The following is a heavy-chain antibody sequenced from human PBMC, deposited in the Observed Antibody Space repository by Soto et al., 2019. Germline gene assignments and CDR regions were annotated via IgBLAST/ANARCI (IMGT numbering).Heavy chain of an antibody. CDR3: ARELDRMVPLISYYGMDV. Sequence: ASVKVSCKASGYTFTSYGISWVRQAPGQGLEWMGWISAYNGNTNYAQKLQGRVTMTTDTSTSTAYMELRSLRSDDTAVYYCARELDRMVPLISYYGMDVWGQGTTVTVSS. D-gene: IGHD3-10*01. CDR2: ISAYNGNT. V-gene: IGHV1-18*01. J-gene: IGHJ6*02. CDR1: GYTFTSYG.